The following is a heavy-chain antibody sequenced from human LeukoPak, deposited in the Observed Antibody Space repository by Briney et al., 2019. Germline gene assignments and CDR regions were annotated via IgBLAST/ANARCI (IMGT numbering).Heavy chain of an antibody. CDR1: GYTFTGYY. CDR2: INPNSGGR. V-gene: IGHV1-2*02. J-gene: IGHJ5*02. D-gene: IGHD6-13*01. CDR3: ARVKAAGGSEGFDP. Sequence: ASVKVSCKASGYTFTGYYIHWVRQAPGRALEWMGWINPNSGGRSYGQKFQGRVTMTRDTSISTAYMELSRLRSDDTAVYYCARVKAAGGSEGFDPWGQGTLVTVSS.